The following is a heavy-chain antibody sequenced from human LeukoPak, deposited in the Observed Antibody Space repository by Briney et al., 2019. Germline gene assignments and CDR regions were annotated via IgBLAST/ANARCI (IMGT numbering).Heavy chain of an antibody. CDR1: NGAVKNYY. Sequence: LETLSLTCSVSNGAVKNYYWTWIRQPPGQGLEWIGNFLYSGTTTYRASLDSRLIISVDNSKNTVSLRLFSVTAADTAVYYCATLVYSGSRYHFDTWGQGTLVTVSS. CDR3: ATLVYSGSRYHFDT. J-gene: IGHJ4*02. CDR2: FLYSGTT. V-gene: IGHV4-59*02. D-gene: IGHD1-26*01.